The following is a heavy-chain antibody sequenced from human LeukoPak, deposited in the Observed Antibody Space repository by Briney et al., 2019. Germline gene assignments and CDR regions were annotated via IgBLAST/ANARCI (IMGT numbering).Heavy chain of an antibody. Sequence: SETLSLTCTVSGGSIGSYYWSWIRQPPGKGLEWIGYIYYSGSTNYNPSLKSRVTTSVDTSKNQFSLKLSSVTAADTAVYYCARSYYYDSSGYYYYFDYWGQGTLVTVSS. V-gene: IGHV4-59*01. CDR3: ARSYYYDSSGYYYYFDY. J-gene: IGHJ4*02. CDR2: IYYSGST. D-gene: IGHD3-22*01. CDR1: GGSIGSYY.